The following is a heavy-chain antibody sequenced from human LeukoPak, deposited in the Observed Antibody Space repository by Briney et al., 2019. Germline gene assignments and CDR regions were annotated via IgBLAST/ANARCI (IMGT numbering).Heavy chain of an antibody. J-gene: IGHJ5*02. CDR1: GGSFSGYY. D-gene: IGHD3-22*01. CDR3: ARIPSSGYYLLWFDP. Sequence: TSETLSLTCAVYGGSFSGYYWSWIRQPPGKGLEWIGEINHSGSTNYNPSLKSRVTISVDTSKNQFSLKLSSVTAADTAVYYCARIPSSGYYLLWFDPWGQGTLVTVSS. CDR2: INHSGST. V-gene: IGHV4-34*01.